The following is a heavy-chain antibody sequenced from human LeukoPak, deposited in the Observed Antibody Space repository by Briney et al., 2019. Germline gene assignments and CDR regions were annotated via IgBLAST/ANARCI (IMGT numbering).Heavy chain of an antibody. CDR1: GFTFSSYW. D-gene: IGHD1-14*01. J-gene: IGHJ5*02. CDR3: ARHFKHVRSGTQHWFDP. V-gene: IGHV4-4*09. CDR2: IYSSGST. Sequence: GSLRLSCAASGFTFSSYWMSWVRQAPGKGLEWIGFIYSSGSTNYNPSLRSRLTISVDTSKNHFSLKLSSVTAADTAVYYCARHFKHVRSGTQHWFDPWGQGTLVTVSS.